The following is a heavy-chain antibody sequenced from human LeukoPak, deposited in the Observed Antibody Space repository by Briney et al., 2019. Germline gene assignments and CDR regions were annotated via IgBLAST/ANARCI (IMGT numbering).Heavy chain of an antibody. CDR2: ISAYNGNT. CDR1: GYTFTSYG. Sequence: ASVKVSCKASGYTFTSYGISWVRQAPGQGLEWMGWISAYNGNTNYAQKLQGRVTMTTDTSTSTAYMELRSLRSDDTAVYYCARDSSGWQSYYYYYMDVWGKGTTVTISS. CDR3: ARDSSGWQSYYYYYMDV. V-gene: IGHV1-18*01. J-gene: IGHJ6*03. D-gene: IGHD6-19*01.